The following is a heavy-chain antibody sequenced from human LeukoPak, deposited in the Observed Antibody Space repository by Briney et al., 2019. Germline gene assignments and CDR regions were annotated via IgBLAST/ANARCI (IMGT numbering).Heavy chain of an antibody. CDR3: AREPLTTVTSIDY. J-gene: IGHJ4*02. D-gene: IGHD4-17*01. CDR2: ISSSSSYI. Sequence: GGSLRLSCAASGFTFSSYWMHWVRQAPGKGLEWVSSISSSSSYIYYADSVKGRFTISRDNAKNSLYLQMNSLRAEDTAVYYCAREPLTTVTSIDYWGQGTLVTVSS. CDR1: GFTFSSYW. V-gene: IGHV3-21*01.